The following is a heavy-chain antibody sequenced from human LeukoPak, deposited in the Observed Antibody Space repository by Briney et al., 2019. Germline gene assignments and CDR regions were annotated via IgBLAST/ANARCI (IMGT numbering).Heavy chain of an antibody. Sequence: ASVKVSCKASGYTFTSYYMHWVRQAPGQGLEWMGIINPSGGSTSYAQKFQGRVTMTEDTSTDTAYMELSSLRSEDTAVYYCATKGSIYGSGSYSLRYWGQGTLVTVSS. D-gene: IGHD3-10*01. CDR1: GYTFTSYY. J-gene: IGHJ4*02. V-gene: IGHV1-46*01. CDR2: INPSGGST. CDR3: ATKGSIYGSGSYSLRY.